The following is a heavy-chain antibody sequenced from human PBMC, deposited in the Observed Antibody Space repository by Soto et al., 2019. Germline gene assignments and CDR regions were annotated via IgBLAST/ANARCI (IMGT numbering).Heavy chain of an antibody. D-gene: IGHD1-26*01. CDR1: GFSLSTSGVG. V-gene: IGHV2-5*02. J-gene: IGHJ4*02. CDR3: AHGSSIVGAPAFDY. CDR2: FYWDDDR. Sequence: QITLKESGPALVKPTQPLTLTCSFSGFSLSTSGVGVGWVRQAPGKALEWLTLFYWDDDRRYNPSLKSRLTFAKDTSRNQVVLMMTNMDPVDTATYYCAHGSSIVGAPAFDYWGQGILVTVSS.